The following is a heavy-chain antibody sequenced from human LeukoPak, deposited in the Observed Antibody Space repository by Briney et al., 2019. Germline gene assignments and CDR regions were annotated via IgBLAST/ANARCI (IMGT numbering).Heavy chain of an antibody. V-gene: IGHV3-23*01. J-gene: IGHJ4*02. CDR2: ISGSGGST. CDR1: GFRFSDYT. Sequence: GGSLRLSCAASGFRFSDYTMTWVRQAPGKGLEWVSAISGSGGSTYYADSVKGRFTISRDNSKNTLYLQMNSLRAEDTAVYYCAKGWFASSYAFDYWGQGTLVTVSS. D-gene: IGHD6-6*01. CDR3: AKGWFASSYAFDY.